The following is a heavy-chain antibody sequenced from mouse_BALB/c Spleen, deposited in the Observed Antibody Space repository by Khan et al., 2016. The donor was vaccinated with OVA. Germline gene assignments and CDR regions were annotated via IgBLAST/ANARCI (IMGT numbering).Heavy chain of an antibody. CDR1: GYTFTNYG. CDR3: ASVGNYWYFDV. Sequence: QIQLVQSGPELKKPGETVKISCKASGYTFTNYGMNWVKQAPGKALKWMGWINTYTGEPTYADDFKGRFAFSLETSATTAYLQINNLKNDDTATYFCASVGNYWYFDVWGAGTTVTVSS. CDR2: INTYTGEP. D-gene: IGHD2-1*01. V-gene: IGHV9-3-1*01. J-gene: IGHJ1*01.